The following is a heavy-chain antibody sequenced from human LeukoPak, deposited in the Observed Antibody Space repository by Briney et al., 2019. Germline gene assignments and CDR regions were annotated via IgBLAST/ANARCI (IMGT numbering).Heavy chain of an antibody. CDR1: GFFLSSYW. D-gene: IGHD6-19*01. J-gene: IGHJ4*02. CDR3: ARESQWTFDY. Sequence: GGSLRLSCAASGFFLSSYWMHWVRQAPGEGLVWVSRIDSDASNTGYADSVKGRFTISRDNAKNSLYLQMNSLRAEDTAVYYCARESQWTFDYWGQGTLVTVSS. CDR2: IDSDASNT. V-gene: IGHV3-74*01.